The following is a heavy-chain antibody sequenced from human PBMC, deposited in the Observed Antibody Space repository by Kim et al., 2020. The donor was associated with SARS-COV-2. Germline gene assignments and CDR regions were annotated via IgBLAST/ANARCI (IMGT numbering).Heavy chain of an antibody. CDR2: IYYSGAT. J-gene: IGHJ4*02. V-gene: IGHV4-59*11. D-gene: IGHD4-17*01. CDR3: ARGADYGDPSPLTH. Sequence: SETLSLTCTVSGDPIRSHYWTWIRQSPGKGLQWVGYIYYSGATKYNPSLKSRVSISIVTSKNFFSLKLTSMTAADTAVYFCARGADYGDPSPLTHWGRGILVTVSS. CDR1: GDPIRSHY.